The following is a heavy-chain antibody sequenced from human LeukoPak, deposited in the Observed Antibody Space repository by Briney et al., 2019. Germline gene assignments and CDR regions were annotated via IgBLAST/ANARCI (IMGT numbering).Heavy chain of an antibody. CDR3: ARGDDIVATIRDYYYYMDV. Sequence: ASVKVSCKASGYTFTSYDINWVRQATGQGLEWMGWMNLNGGNTGYAQKFQGRVTITRNTSISTAYMELSSLRSEDTAVYYCARGDDIVATIRDYYYYMDVWGKGTTVTVSS. D-gene: IGHD5-12*01. CDR1: GYTFTSYD. J-gene: IGHJ6*03. CDR2: MNLNGGNT. V-gene: IGHV1-8*01.